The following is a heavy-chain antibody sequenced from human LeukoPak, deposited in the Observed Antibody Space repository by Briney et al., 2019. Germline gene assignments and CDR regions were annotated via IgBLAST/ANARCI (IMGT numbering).Heavy chain of an antibody. Sequence: GESLGISCKGSGYSFTSYWIGWVRQMPGKGLEWMGIIYPGDSDTRYSPSLQGQVTISADKSISTAYLQWSSLKASDTAMYYCARHFRSGSYYGEWFDPWGQGTLVTVSS. D-gene: IGHD1-26*01. CDR1: GYSFTSYW. J-gene: IGHJ5*02. V-gene: IGHV5-51*01. CDR2: IYPGDSDT. CDR3: ARHFRSGSYYGEWFDP.